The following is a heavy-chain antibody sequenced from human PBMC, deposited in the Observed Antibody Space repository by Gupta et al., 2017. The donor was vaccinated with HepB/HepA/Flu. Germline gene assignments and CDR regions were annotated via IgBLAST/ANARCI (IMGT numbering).Heavy chain of an antibody. D-gene: IGHD2-2*01. CDR1: GGTFRSYA. CDR2: IIPIFGTA. Sequence: QVQLVQSGAEVKKPGSSVKVSCKASGGTFRSYAISWVRQAPGQGLESMGGIIPIFGTANYAQKFQGRVTITADESTSTAYMELSSLRSEDTAVYYCARVRRSCSSTSCYGGYYYYYYMDVWGKGTTVTVSS. CDR3: ARVRRSCSSTSCYGGYYYYYYMDV. J-gene: IGHJ6*03. V-gene: IGHV1-69*01.